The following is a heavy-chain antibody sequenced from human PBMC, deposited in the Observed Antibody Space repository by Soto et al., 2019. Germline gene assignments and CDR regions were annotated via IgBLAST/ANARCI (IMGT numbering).Heavy chain of an antibody. V-gene: IGHV3-23*01. D-gene: IGHD6-13*01. CDR2: ISGSDDSA. Sequence: PGGSLRLSCAASGFTFSSYAMSWVRQAPGKGLEWVSVISGSDDSAYYAGSVKGRFTISRDNSKSTLYLQMNSLRAEDTAIYYCAKVGHSSTWYYIDYWGQGTLVTVSS. CDR1: GFTFSSYA. J-gene: IGHJ4*02. CDR3: AKVGHSSTWYYIDY.